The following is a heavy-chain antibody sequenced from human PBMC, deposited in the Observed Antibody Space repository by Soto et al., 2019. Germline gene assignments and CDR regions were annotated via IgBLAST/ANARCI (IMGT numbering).Heavy chain of an antibody. CDR1: GGTFSSYG. CDR3: ARDGPVTTTRRSLWGPPTSRYYGMDV. D-gene: IGHD4-17*01. Sequence: SVKVSCKASGGTFSSYGISWVRQAPGQGLEWMGGIIPIFGTPNYAQKFQGRVTITADESTSTTYMEMSSLRSEDTAVYYCARDGPVTTTRRSLWGPPTSRYYGMDVWGQGTTVTVSS. J-gene: IGHJ6*02. V-gene: IGHV1-69*13. CDR2: IIPIFGTP.